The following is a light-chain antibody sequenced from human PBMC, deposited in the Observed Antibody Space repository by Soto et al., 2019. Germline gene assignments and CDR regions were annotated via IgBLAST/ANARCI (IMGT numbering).Light chain of an antibody. CDR1: SSDVGAYDF. CDR3: CAFAGRSFV. V-gene: IGLV2-11*01. CDR2: DVN. J-gene: IGLJ1*01. Sequence: QSALTQPRSVSGSPGQSVTISCTGTSSDVGAYDFVSWYQQHPGKVPKLLIYDVNKWPSGVPGRFSGSKSGNTASLTISGLQADDEADYYCCAFAGRSFVFGTGTKLTVL.